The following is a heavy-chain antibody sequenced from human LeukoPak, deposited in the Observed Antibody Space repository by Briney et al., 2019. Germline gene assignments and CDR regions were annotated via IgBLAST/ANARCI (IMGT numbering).Heavy chain of an antibody. D-gene: IGHD5-18*01. Sequence: PSETLSLTCTVSGGSISSSSYYWGWIRQPPGKGLEWIGSIYYSGSTYYNPSLKSRVTISVDTSKNQFSLKLSSVTAADTAVYYCGVTRGAGAEYFQHWGQGTLVTVSS. J-gene: IGHJ1*01. V-gene: IGHV4-39*07. CDR1: GGSISSSSYY. CDR2: IYYSGST. CDR3: GVTRGAGAEYFQH.